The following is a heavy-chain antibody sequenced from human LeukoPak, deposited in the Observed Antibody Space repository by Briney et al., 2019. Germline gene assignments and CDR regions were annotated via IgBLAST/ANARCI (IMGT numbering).Heavy chain of an antibody. J-gene: IGHJ3*02. Sequence: GGSLRLSCGASEFSLRSYSMDWVRQAPGKGLEWVSHINSGSSTIYYADSVKGRFTISRDNAGNSLYLQMNSLRAEDTAVYYFARVLLERPGNYSFGMWGQGTMVNVFS. CDR1: EFSLRSYS. CDR3: ARVLLERPGNYSFGM. CDR2: INSGSSTI. D-gene: IGHD3-10*01. V-gene: IGHV3-48*01.